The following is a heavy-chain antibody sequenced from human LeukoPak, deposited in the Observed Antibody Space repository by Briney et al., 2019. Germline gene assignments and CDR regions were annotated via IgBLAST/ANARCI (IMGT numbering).Heavy chain of an antibody. Sequence: PSETLSLTCTVSGGSISSYYWSWIRQPPGKGLEWIGYIYYSGSTNYNPSLKSRVTISVDTSKNQFSLKLSSVTAADTAVYYCARDRWGANAFDIWGQGTMVTVSS. D-gene: IGHD1-26*01. V-gene: IGHV4-59*01. J-gene: IGHJ3*02. CDR2: IYYSGST. CDR3: ARDRWGANAFDI. CDR1: GGSISSYY.